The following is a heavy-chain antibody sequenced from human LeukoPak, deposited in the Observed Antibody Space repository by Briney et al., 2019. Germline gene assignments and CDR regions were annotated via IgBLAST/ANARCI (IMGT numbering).Heavy chain of an antibody. CDR3: ARARIAVAGTRGYFDL. CDR2: IYTSGST. Sequence: SQTPSLTCTVSGGSISSGSYYWSWIRQPAGKGLEWIGRIYTSGSTNYNPSLKSRVTISVDTSKNQFSLKLSSVTAADTAVYYCARARIAVAGTRGYFDLWGRGTLVTVSS. CDR1: GGSISSGSYY. J-gene: IGHJ2*01. V-gene: IGHV4-61*02. D-gene: IGHD6-19*01.